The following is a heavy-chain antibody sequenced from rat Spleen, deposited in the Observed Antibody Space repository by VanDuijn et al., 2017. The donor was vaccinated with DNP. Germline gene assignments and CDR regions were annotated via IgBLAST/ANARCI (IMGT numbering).Heavy chain of an antibody. D-gene: IGHD3-8*01. CDR1: GFTFRSFP. CDR3: TSNPHIRTAAPFDY. V-gene: IGHV5-46*01. J-gene: IGHJ2*01. CDR2: FSTIGDDT. Sequence: EVQVIESGGGFVQPGGSMKLSCEASGFTFRSFPMAWVRQAPTKGLEWVATFSTIGDDTFYRDSVKGRFTISRDNEKRTLYLQVNSLRSEDTATYFCTSNPHIRTAAPFDYWGQGVMVTVSS.